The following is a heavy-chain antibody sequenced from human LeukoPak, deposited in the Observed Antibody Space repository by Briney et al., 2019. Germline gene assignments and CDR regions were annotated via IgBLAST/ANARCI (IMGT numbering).Heavy chain of an antibody. CDR3: ARDIGSSWYHFDY. CDR2: INPNSGGT. V-gene: IGHV1-2*02. J-gene: IGHJ4*02. CDR1: GCTFTGYY. D-gene: IGHD6-13*01. Sequence: ASVKVSCKASGCTFTGYYMHWVRQAPGQGLEWMGWINPNSGGTNYAQKFQGRVTMTRDTSISTAYMELSRLRSDDTAVYYCARDIGSSWYHFDYWGQGTLVTVSS.